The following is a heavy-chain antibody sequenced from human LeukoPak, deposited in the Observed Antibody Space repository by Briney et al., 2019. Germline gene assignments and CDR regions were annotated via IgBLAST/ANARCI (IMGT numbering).Heavy chain of an antibody. J-gene: IGHJ6*03. CDR2: INWNGGST. CDR1: GFTFENYG. CDR3: ARRIYYMDV. V-gene: IGHV3-20*04. Sequence: GGSLRLSCTASGFTFENYGMSWVRQAPGKGLEWVSGINWNGGSTDYADSVKGRFTISRYNAKNSLYLQMNSLRAEDTALYYCARRIYYMDVWGKGTPVTVSS. D-gene: IGHD2-15*01.